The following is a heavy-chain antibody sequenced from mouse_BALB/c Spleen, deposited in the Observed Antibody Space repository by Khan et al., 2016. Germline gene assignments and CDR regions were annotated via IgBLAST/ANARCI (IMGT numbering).Heavy chain of an antibody. CDR3: GRIKRVGATYFDY. J-gene: IGHJ2*01. Sequence: QVQLQQSGAELVKAGASVKMSCKASGYTFTSYWMHWVKQRLGQGLEWFAETNPTNGRTYYNEKFKSKATLTVDKSSSTAYMLLSGPTFEDSAVXYCGRIKRVGATYFDYWGQGTTLTVSS. CDR2: TNPTNGRT. D-gene: IGHD1-1*01. CDR1: GYTFTSYW. V-gene: IGHV1S81*02.